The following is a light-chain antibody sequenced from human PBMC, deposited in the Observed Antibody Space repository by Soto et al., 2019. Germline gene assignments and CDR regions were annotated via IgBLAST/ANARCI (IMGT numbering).Light chain of an antibody. V-gene: IGLV1-44*01. CDR1: SSNIGSNT. CDR2: SNN. Sequence: QSVLTQPPSASGTPGQRVTISCSGSSSNIGSNTVNWYQQLPGTAPKLLIYSNNQRPSGVPDRFSGSKSGTSASLAISGLQSEDEADYCCAAWDDSLNGHVFGGGTKLTVL. J-gene: IGLJ2*01. CDR3: AAWDDSLNGHV.